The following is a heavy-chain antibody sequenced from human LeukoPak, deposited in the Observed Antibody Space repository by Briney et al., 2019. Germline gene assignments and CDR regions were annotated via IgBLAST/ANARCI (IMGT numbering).Heavy chain of an antibody. CDR2: INPSGGTT. Sequence: ASVKVSCKASGYTFSTYYMHWVRQAPGQGLEWVGVINPSGGTTTYSQKFQGRVTMTEDTSTDTAYMELSSLRSEDTAVYYCATRRGYSGYGDNWFDPWGQGTLVTVSS. J-gene: IGHJ5*02. CDR1: GYTFSTYY. D-gene: IGHD5-12*01. V-gene: IGHV1-46*01. CDR3: ATRRGYSGYGDNWFDP.